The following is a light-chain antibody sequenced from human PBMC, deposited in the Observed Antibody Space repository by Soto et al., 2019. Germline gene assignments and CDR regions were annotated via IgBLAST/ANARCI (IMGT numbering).Light chain of an antibody. CDR3: QHYNSYPYT. Sequence: DIQMTQSPSTLSASVGDRVTITCRASQTISTWLAWYQQRPGKDPNLLIYKASSLESGVSSRFSGSGSGTEFTLTISNLQPDDFATYYCQHYNSYPYTFGQGTKLEIK. CDR1: QTISTW. V-gene: IGKV1-5*03. J-gene: IGKJ2*01. CDR2: KAS.